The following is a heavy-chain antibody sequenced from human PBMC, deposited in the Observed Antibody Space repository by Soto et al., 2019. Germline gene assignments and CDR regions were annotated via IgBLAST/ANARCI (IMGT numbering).Heavy chain of an antibody. CDR2: ISGSGGST. D-gene: IGHD6-13*01. CDR3: ARDTGSSWYWFDP. J-gene: IGHJ5*02. CDR1: GFIFSSAW. Sequence: GWSLRLSCVASGFIFSSAWMHWVRQAPGKGLDWVSAISGSGGSTYSADSGKGRFTISRDNSKNTLYLQMNSRRAEDTAVYYCARDTGSSWYWFDPWGQGTLVTVSS. V-gene: IGHV3-23*01.